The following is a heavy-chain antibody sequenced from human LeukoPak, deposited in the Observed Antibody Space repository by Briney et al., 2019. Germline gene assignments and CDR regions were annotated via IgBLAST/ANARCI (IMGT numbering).Heavy chain of an antibody. Sequence: GGSLRLSCAASGFTFSNYWMSWVCEAPGKGLEWVANRRQDGSEKNEVESVRGRFTIYRDNPVNTLYLQMISLRAEDTAVYYCARSITIFGVGNFQHWGQGTLVTVSS. CDR1: GFTFSNYW. CDR3: ARSITIFGVGNFQH. D-gene: IGHD3-3*01. J-gene: IGHJ1*01. V-gene: IGHV3-7*05. CDR2: RRQDGSEK.